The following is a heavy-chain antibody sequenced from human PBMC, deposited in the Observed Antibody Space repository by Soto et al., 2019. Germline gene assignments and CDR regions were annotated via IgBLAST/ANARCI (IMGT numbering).Heavy chain of an antibody. CDR3: ARGGSSTRLDY. CDR2: IYYSGST. D-gene: IGHD2-2*01. V-gene: IGHV4-59*01. J-gene: IGHJ4*02. CDR1: GGSISSYY. Sequence: PSETLSLTCTGSGGSISSYYWSGIRQPPGKGLEWIGYIYYSGSTNYNPSLKSRVTISVDTSKNQFSLKLISVTAADTAGYSCARGGSSTRLDYWGEARLVTVCS.